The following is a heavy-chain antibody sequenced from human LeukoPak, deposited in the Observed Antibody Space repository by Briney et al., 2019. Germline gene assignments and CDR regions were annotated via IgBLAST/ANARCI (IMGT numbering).Heavy chain of an antibody. D-gene: IGHD5-12*01. V-gene: IGHV4-38-2*01. CDR3: ARYSRNGVDEIGF. CDR2: IYHGGST. CDR1: GYSISSGYY. Sequence: PSETLSLTCAVSGYSISSGYYGGWIRQPPGRGLEWIGTIYHGGSTYYNPSLTSRVTISVDTSKNQLSLKLTSVTAADTAVYYCARYSRNGVDEIGFWGQGTLVIVSS. J-gene: IGHJ4*02.